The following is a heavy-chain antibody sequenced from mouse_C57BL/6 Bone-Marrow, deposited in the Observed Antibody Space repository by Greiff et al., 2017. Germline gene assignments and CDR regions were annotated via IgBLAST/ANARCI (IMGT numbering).Heavy chain of an antibody. CDR1: GYTFTSYW. V-gene: IGHV1-59*01. CDR2: IDPSDSYT. CDR3: SRWSTDYFDY. J-gene: IGHJ2*01. Sequence: QVQLQQPGAELVRPGTSVKLSCKASGYTFTSYWMHWVKQRPGQGLEWIGVIDPSDSYTNYNQKFKGKATLTVDTSSSTAYMQLSSLTSESSAVYDWSRWSTDYFDYWGQGTTLTVSS.